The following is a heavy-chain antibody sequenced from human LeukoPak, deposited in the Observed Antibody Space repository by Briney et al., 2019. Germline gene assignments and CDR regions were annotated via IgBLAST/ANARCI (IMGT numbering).Heavy chain of an antibody. Sequence: PAGSLRLSCAASGFTFDDYGMRWVRQAPGEGLEWVSCINWNGGSTGYADSVKGRFTISRDNAKNSLYLQMNSLRAEDTALYYCARGIYGDSLYYFDYWGQGTLVTVSS. D-gene: IGHD4-17*01. V-gene: IGHV3-20*04. CDR3: ARGIYGDSLYYFDY. CDR2: INWNGGST. J-gene: IGHJ4*02. CDR1: GFTFDDYG.